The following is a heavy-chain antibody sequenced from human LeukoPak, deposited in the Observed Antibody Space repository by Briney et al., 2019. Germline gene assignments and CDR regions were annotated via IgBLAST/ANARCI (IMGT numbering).Heavy chain of an antibody. Sequence: SETLSLTCTVYGGSFSGYYWSWIRQPPGKGLEWIGEINHSGSTNYNPSLKSRVTISVDTSKNQFSLKLSSVTAADTAVYYCARVDGGVVPAAISSPHFDYWGQGTLVTVSS. CDR2: INHSGST. CDR3: ARVDGGVVPAAISSPHFDY. D-gene: IGHD2-2*02. J-gene: IGHJ4*02. CDR1: GGSFSGYY. V-gene: IGHV4-34*01.